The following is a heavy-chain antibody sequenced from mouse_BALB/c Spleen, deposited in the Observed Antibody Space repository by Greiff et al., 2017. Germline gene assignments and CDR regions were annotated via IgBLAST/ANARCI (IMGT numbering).Heavy chain of an antibody. J-gene: IGHJ3*01. Sequence: EVQLQESGGGLVKPGGSLKLSCAASGFTFSDYYMYWVRQTPEKRLEWVATISDGGSYTYYPDSVKGRFTISRDNAKNNLYLQMSSLKSEDTAMYYCASGRVTTGLFAYWGQGTLVTVSA. CDR3: ASGRVTTGLFAY. V-gene: IGHV5-4*02. CDR1: GFTFSDYY. D-gene: IGHD2-1*01. CDR2: ISDGGSYT.